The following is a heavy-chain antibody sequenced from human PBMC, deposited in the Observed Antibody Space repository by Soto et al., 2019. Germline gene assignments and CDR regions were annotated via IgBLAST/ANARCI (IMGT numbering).Heavy chain of an antibody. J-gene: IGHJ4*02. CDR2: INWDGDFL. D-gene: IGHD6-6*01. CDR1: GITFDDFA. Sequence: EVQLVESGGCLVQPGRSLRLSCAASGITFDDFAMHWVRQAPGKGLEWVSGINWDGDFLDYADSVKGRLTISRDKAKNSLYLQMSSLRREDTALYFCVLGSSSSFYSLNYWGQGTLVTVSS. V-gene: IGHV3-9*01. CDR3: VLGSSSSFYSLNY.